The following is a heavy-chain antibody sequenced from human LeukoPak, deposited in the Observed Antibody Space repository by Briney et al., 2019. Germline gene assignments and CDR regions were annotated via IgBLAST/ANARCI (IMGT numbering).Heavy chain of an antibody. J-gene: IGHJ6*03. V-gene: IGHV4-59*01. Sequence: KPSETLSLTCTVSGGSIISYYWSWIRQPPGKGLEWIGYIYYSGSTNYNPSLKSRVTISVDTSKNQFSLKLSSVTAADTAVYYCARVTHFDYMDVWGKGTTVTVSS. CDR3: ARVTHFDYMDV. CDR1: GGSIISYY. D-gene: IGHD3-3*02. CDR2: IYYSGST.